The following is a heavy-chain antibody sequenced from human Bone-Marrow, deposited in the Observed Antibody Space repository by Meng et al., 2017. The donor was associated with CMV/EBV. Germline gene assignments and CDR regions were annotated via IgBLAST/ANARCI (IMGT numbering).Heavy chain of an antibody. J-gene: IGHJ6*02. Sequence: GESLKISCAASGFTFSSYSMSWVRQAPGKGLEWVGRIKSKTDGGTTDYAAPVKGRFTISRDDSKNTLYLQMNSLKTEDTAVYYCTTDRVVGAHYYYYYGMDVWGQGTTVTVSS. D-gene: IGHD1-26*01. CDR3: TTDRVVGAHYYYYYGMDV. V-gene: IGHV3-15*01. CDR1: GFTFSSYS. CDR2: IKSKTDGGTT.